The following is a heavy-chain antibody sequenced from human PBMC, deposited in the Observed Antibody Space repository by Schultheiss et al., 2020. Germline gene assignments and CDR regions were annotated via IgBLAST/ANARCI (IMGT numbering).Heavy chain of an antibody. V-gene: IGHV4-39*07. Sequence: SETLSLTCTVSGGSISSSSYYWGWIRQPPGKGLEWIGSIYHSGSTNYNPSLKSRVAMSVNKSKNQFSLKLSSVTAADTAVYYCAREYLLQGLDYWGQGTLVTVSS. CDR1: GGSISSSSYY. J-gene: IGHJ4*02. CDR3: AREYLLQGLDY. D-gene: IGHD3-22*01. CDR2: IYHSGST.